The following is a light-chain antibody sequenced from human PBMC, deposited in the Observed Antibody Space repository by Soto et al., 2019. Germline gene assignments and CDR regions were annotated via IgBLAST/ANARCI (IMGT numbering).Light chain of an antibody. Sequence: IVMTQSPATLSVSPGERATLSCRASQNISSNVAWYQQRPGHAPRLLIYRASTRAPGIPARFSGSGSGTEFTLTISSLQSEDFTVYSCLQYHNLWAFGQGTKVDIK. CDR3: LQYHNLWA. CDR2: RAS. V-gene: IGKV3-15*01. CDR1: QNISSN. J-gene: IGKJ1*01.